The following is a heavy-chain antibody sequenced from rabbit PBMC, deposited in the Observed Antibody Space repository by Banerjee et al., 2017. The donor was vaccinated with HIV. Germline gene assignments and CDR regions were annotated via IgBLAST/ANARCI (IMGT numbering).Heavy chain of an antibody. J-gene: IGHJ4*01. CDR1: GFSYSGGYD. D-gene: IGHD4-2*01. CDR2: IYTGHGGT. CDR3: ARDSGSRHSPFNL. Sequence: QEQLEESGGDLVKPGASLTLTCKASGFSYSGGYDMCWVRQAPGKGLEWIACIYTGHGGTYYASWARGRFTISKTSSTTVTLQMTSLTAADTATYFCARDSGSRHSPFNLWGQGTLVTVS. V-gene: IGHV1S45*01.